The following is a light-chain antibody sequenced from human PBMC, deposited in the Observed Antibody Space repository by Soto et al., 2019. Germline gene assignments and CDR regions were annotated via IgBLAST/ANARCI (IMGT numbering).Light chain of an antibody. CDR3: FSYAGSYSVV. CDR1: SSDVGGYNY. Sequence: QSALTQPRSVSGSPGQSVTISCTGTSSDVGGYNYVSWYPQHPGKAPKLMIYDVSKRPSGVPDRFSGSKSGNTASLTISGLQAEDEDDYYCFSYAGSYSVVFGGGTKLTLL. J-gene: IGLJ2*01. V-gene: IGLV2-11*01. CDR2: DVS.